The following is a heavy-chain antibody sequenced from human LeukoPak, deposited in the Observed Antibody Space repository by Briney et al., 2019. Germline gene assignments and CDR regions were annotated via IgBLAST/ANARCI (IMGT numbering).Heavy chain of an antibody. CDR2: IKQDRSEK. Sequence: PGGSLRLSCAASGFTFSSYWMSWVGQAPGKGLEWVANIKQDRSEKYYVDSVKGRFTISRDKAKNSLYLQMNSLRAEDTAVYYCARVSGVVPADIDPAFFDYWGQGTLVTVSS. D-gene: IGHD2-2*01. V-gene: IGHV3-7*01. J-gene: IGHJ4*02. CDR1: GFTFSSYW. CDR3: ARVSGVVPADIDPAFFDY.